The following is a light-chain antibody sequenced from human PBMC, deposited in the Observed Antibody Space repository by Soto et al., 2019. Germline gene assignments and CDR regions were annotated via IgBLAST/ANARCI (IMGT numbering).Light chain of an antibody. CDR1: KLGDKY. CDR2: QDS. Sequence: SYELTQPPSVSVSPGQTASITCSGDKLGDKYACWYQQKPGQSPVLVIYQDSKRPSGIPERFSGSNSGNTATLTISGTQAMDEADYYCQAWVSRTVVVFGGGTKLTVL. V-gene: IGLV3-1*01. J-gene: IGLJ2*01. CDR3: QAWVSRTVVV.